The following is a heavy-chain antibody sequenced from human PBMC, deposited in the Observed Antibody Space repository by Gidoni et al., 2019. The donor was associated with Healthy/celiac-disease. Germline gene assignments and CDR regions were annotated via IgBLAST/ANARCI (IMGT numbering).Heavy chain of an antibody. J-gene: IGHJ1*01. CDR3: AKDGGYSYGYAEYYQH. CDR2: IGGSGGST. Sequence: EVQLLESGGGLVQPGGSLRLSCAASGFTFSSYAMSWVRQAPGKGLEWVSAIGGSGGSTYYADSVKGRFTISRDNSKNTLYLQMNSQRAEDTAVYYCAKDGGYSYGYAEYYQHWGQGTLVTVSS. V-gene: IGHV3-23*01. D-gene: IGHD5-18*01. CDR1: GFTFSSYA.